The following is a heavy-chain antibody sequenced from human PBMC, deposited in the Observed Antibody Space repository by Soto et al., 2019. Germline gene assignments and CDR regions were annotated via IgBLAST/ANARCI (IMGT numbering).Heavy chain of an antibody. Sequence: TPSLTSTPSGDSVSGYYWTWIRQPPGKGLEWIGYIYYSGGPNYNPSLKSRVTISVDTSKNQFSLKLSSVTAADTAVYYCARGGGAIPSYYYGMGVWGQVTTVTVSS. CDR3: ARGGGAIPSYYYGMGV. D-gene: IGHD3-10*01. V-gene: IGHV4-59*02. CDR1: GDSVSGYY. J-gene: IGHJ6*02. CDR2: IYYSGGP.